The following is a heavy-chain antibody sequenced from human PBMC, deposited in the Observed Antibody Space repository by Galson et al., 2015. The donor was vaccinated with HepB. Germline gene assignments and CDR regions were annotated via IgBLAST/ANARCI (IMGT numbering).Heavy chain of an antibody. CDR1: GFTFTNAW. CDR3: SASGDDEVWVWSFDY. V-gene: IGHV3-15*01. Sequence: SLRLSCAASGFTFTNAWMSWVRQAPGKGLEWVGRIQSQSDGGTTDYATPVKGRFAISRDDSKNTLYLEMNSLKTEDTAVYYCSASGDDEVWVWSFDYWGQGTLVAVSS. J-gene: IGHJ4*01. D-gene: IGHD5-12*01. CDR2: IQSQSDGGTT.